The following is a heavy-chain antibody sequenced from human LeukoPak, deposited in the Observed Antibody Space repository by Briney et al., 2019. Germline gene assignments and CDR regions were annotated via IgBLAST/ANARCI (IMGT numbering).Heavy chain of an antibody. Sequence: GGSLRLSCAASGFTFSSYWMHWVRQAPGKGLVWVSRINTDETTTNSADSVEGRFTISRDDAKNTLYLQMNSLRAEDTAVYYCARGGYSINSLDYWGQGTLVTVSS. CDR2: INTDETTT. V-gene: IGHV3-74*01. CDR3: ARGGYSINSLDY. CDR1: GFTFSSYW. J-gene: IGHJ4*02. D-gene: IGHD4-11*01.